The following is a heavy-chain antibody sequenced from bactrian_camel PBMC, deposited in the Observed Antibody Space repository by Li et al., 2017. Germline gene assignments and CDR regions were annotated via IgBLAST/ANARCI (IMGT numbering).Heavy chain of an antibody. CDR3: AAGQGVGWCLDVIRVGGEPDFDY. Sequence: VQLVESGGGSVQAGGSLRLSCVVTGYTYSVYCMGWFRQAPGKGREGVAVIGSDGKTTYADSSKDRFTISVDNAKNTLYLQINSLKPEDSATYYCAAGQGVGWCLDVIRVGGEPDFDYWGRGTQVTVS. CDR1: GYTYSVYC. V-gene: IGHV3S26*01. J-gene: IGHJ6*01. D-gene: IGHD5*01. CDR2: VIGSDGKT.